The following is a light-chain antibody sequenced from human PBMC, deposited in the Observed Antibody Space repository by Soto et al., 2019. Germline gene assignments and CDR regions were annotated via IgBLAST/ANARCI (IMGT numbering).Light chain of an antibody. Sequence: DIQMTRSPSTPSASVGDRVTITCRASQSISSWLAWDQQKPGKAPKLLIYDASSLERGVPSRFSGSGSGTEFPLTITSLQPDDFATYYCQQYNSYSWTFGQGTKVDIK. J-gene: IGKJ1*01. CDR3: QQYNSYSWT. V-gene: IGKV1-5*01. CDR1: QSISSW. CDR2: DAS.